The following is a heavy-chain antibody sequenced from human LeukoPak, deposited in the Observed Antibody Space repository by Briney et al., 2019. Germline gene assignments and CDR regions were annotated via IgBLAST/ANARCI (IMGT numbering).Heavy chain of an antibody. V-gene: IGHV1-2*04. J-gene: IGHJ4*02. CDR1: GYTFTVYY. CDR3: ARSDFYCSGGSCYRYYFDY. CDR2: INPNSGGT. Sequence: ASVKVSCKASGYTFTVYYMHWVRQAPGQGLEWMGWINPNSGGTNYAQKFQGWVTMTRDTSISTAYMELSRLRSDDTAVYYCARSDFYCSGGSCYRYYFDYWGQGTLVTVSS. D-gene: IGHD2-15*01.